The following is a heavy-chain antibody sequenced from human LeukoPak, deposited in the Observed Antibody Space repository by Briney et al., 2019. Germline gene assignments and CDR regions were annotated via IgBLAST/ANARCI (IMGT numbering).Heavy chain of an antibody. CDR3: ARDRRGYIYGEDF. CDR1: GFTFSSYE. V-gene: IGHV3-48*03. Sequence: GGSLRLSCAASGFTFSSYEMNWVRQAPGKGLEWVSYISSSGSTIYYADSVKGRFTISRDNAKSSLYLQMNSLRAEDTAVYYCARDRRGYIYGEDFWGQGTLVTVSS. CDR2: ISSSGSTI. J-gene: IGHJ4*02. D-gene: IGHD5-18*01.